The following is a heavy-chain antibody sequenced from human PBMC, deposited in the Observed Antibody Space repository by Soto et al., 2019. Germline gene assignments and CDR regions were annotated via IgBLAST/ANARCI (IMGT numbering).Heavy chain of an antibody. D-gene: IGHD3-16*02. CDR3: ARGLSTLSTLDY. CDR2: IYHSGST. CDR1: CGSISSSNL. J-gene: IGHJ4*02. V-gene: IGHV4-4*02. Sequence: QVQLQESGPGLMKPSGTLSLTCAVSCGSISSSNLWSWVRQPPGKGLEWIGEIYHSGSTNYNPSLKRRVTMSVDKSKHPFTLKLSSVTTAVTVVYYCARGLSTLSTLDYWGQGTLVTVSS.